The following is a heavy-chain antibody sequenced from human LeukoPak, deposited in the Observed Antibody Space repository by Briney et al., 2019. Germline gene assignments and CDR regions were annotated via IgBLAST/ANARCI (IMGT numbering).Heavy chain of an antibody. Sequence: PSETLSLTCGVYGGSFSGYYWSWIRQSPGKGLEWIGEINHGGSTNYNPSLKSRVTISVDTSKKQFSLKLSSVTAADTAVYYCAALGVRFPWGQGTLVTVSS. J-gene: IGHJ5*02. V-gene: IGHV4-34*01. D-gene: IGHD3-16*01. CDR2: INHGGST. CDR1: GGSFSGYY. CDR3: AALGVRFP.